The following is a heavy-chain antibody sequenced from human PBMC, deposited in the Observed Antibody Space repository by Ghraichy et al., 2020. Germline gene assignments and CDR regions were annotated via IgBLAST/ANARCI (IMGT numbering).Heavy chain of an antibody. V-gene: IGHV3-23*01. D-gene: IGHD1-26*01. CDR3: AKAGGSYLDPFDY. J-gene: IGHJ4*02. CDR1: GFTFSSYA. CDR2: ISGSGGTT. Sequence: GGSLRLSCAASGFTFSSYAMSWVRQAPGKGLEWVSHISGSGGTTYYEDSVKGRFTISRDKSKNTLYLQMNSLRAEDTAVYYCAKAGGSYLDPFDYWGQGTLVTVSS.